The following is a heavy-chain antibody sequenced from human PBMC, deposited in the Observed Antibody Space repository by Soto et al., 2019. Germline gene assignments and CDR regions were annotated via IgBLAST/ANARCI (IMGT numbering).Heavy chain of an antibody. CDR1: GFTFSSYW. J-gene: IGHJ6*02. D-gene: IGHD6-6*01. Sequence: EVQLVESGGGLVQPGGSLRLSCAASGFTFSSYWMSWVRQAPGKGLEWVANIKQDGGEKFYVDSVKGRFTISRDNAKNSLYLQMNSSRVEDTAVYYCARVYSSSSGRGMDVWGQGTTVTVSS. CDR2: IKQDGGEK. V-gene: IGHV3-7*04. CDR3: ARVYSSSSGRGMDV.